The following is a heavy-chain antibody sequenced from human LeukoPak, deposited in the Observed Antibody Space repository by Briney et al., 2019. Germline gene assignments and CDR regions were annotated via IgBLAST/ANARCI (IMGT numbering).Heavy chain of an antibody. J-gene: IGHJ6*02. V-gene: IGHV3-23*01. CDR3: RVYCSSTSCYTDYYYYGMDV. Sequence: GGSLRLSCAASGFTFSSYAMTWVRQAPGKGLEWVSAISGGGSTFYADSVKGRFTISRDNSKNTLFLQVNSLRAEDTAVYYCRVYCSSTSCYTDYYYYGMDVWGQGTMVTVSS. CDR1: GFTFSSYA. D-gene: IGHD2-2*02. CDR2: ISGGGST.